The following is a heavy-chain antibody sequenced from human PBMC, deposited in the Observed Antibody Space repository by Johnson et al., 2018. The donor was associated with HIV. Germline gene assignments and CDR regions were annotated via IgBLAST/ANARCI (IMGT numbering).Heavy chain of an antibody. CDR1: GFTFSSYG. Sequence: QVQLVESGGGVVQPGRSLRLSCAASGFTFSSYGMHWVRQAPGKGLEWVAFIRYDGSNKYYADSVKGRFTISRDNAKNSLYLQMNSLRAEDTAVYYCARVKASGNWGARKGGRESRAAFDIWGQGTMVTVSS. CDR2: IRYDGSNK. J-gene: IGHJ3*02. D-gene: IGHD7-27*01. V-gene: IGHV3-33*01. CDR3: ARVKASGNWGARKGGRESRAAFDI.